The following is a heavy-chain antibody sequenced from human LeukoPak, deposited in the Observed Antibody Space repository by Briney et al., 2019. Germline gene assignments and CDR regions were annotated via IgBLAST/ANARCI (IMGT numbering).Heavy chain of an antibody. J-gene: IGHJ5*02. D-gene: IGHD2-2*01. CDR3: TRDLSAHCSSTSCYNWFDP. CDR2: IRSKAYGGTT. CDR1: GFTFGDYA. V-gene: IGHV3-49*04. Sequence: PGGSLRLSCTAPGFTFGDYAMSWVRQAPGKGLEWVGFIRSKAYGGTTEYAASVKGRFTISRDDSKSIAYLQMNSLKTEDTAVYYCTRDLSAHCSSTSCYNWFDPWGQGTLVTVSS.